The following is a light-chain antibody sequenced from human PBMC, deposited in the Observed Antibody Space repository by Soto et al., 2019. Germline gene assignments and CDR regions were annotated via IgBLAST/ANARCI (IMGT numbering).Light chain of an antibody. CDR2: EVS. CDR3: SSYTNSNTQV. V-gene: IGLV2-14*01. CDR1: SKDVGGYNY. J-gene: IGLJ3*02. Sequence: QAVLTQPASVSGSPGQSITISSTGTSKDVGGYNYVSWYQQHPGKAPKLMIYEVSNWPSGVSNRFSGSKSGNTASLTISGLQAEDEADYYCSSYTNSNTQVFGGGTKLTVL.